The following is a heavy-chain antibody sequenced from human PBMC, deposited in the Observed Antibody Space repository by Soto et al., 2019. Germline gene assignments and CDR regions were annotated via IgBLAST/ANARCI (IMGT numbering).Heavy chain of an antibody. J-gene: IGHJ4*02. CDR3: AKRYCSGGSCYDY. CDR2: IIPIFGTA. CDR1: GGTFSSYA. V-gene: IGHV1-69*13. D-gene: IGHD2-15*01. Sequence: SVKVSCKASGGTFSSYAISWVRQAPGQGLEWMGGIIPIFGTANYAQKFQGRVTITADESTSTAYMELSSLRSEDTAVYYCAKRYCSGGSCYDYWGQGTLVTVSS.